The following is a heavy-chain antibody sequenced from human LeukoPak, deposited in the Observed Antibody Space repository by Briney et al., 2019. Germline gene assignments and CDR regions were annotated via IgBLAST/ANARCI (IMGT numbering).Heavy chain of an antibody. Sequence: SETLSLTCTVSGGSVSSADYYWSWIRHPPGKTLEWIGYIYHTGSNNYKYSLKSRVTISLDTSKKQISLKLTYVTAADTAVYFCARLKKSDYADSWGQGALVTVSS. D-gene: IGHD4-17*01. J-gene: IGHJ5*01. CDR1: GGSVSSADYY. CDR2: IYHTGSN. CDR3: ARLKKSDYADS. V-gene: IGHV4-61*08.